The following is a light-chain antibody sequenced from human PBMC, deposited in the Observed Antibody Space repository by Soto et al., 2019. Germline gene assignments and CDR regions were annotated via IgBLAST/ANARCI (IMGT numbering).Light chain of an antibody. J-gene: IGKJ2*01. CDR1: QSVGRN. CDR2: GAS. V-gene: IGKV3-11*01. CDR3: QLRSNWVYT. Sequence: EIVLTQSPATLSLSPGERATLSCRASQSVGRNLAWYQQKPGQAPRLLIYGASTRATGIPAKFSGSGSGTDFTLTISSLEPEDFAVYYCQLRSNWVYTFGQGTKLEIK.